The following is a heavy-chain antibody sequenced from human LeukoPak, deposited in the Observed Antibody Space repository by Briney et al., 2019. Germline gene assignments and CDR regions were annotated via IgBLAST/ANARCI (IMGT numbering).Heavy chain of an antibody. J-gene: IGHJ5*02. V-gene: IGHV4-61*02. Sequence: SETLSLTCTVSGGSISSGSYYWSWIRQPAGEGLEWIGRIYSSGRTHYSPSLKSRVAISVDTSKNRFSLRLSSVTAADTAVYYCARDLGGSYSSETWFDPWGQGTLVTVSS. CDR1: GGSISSGSYY. D-gene: IGHD1-26*01. CDR3: ARDLGGSYSSETWFDP. CDR2: IYSSGRT.